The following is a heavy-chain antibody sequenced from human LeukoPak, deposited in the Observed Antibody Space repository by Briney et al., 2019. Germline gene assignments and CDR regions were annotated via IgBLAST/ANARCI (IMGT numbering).Heavy chain of an antibody. CDR2: INTNTGIP. CDR1: GYTFTSYA. Sequence: ASVKVSCKASGYTFTSYAMNWVRQAPGQGLEWMGWINTNTGIPKYAQGFTGRFVFSLDTSASTAYLQITSLNPEDTAVYFCTRGLFCSSRSCYFLDPWGQGTLVTVSS. J-gene: IGHJ5*02. CDR3: TRGLFCSSRSCYFLDP. D-gene: IGHD2-2*01. V-gene: IGHV7-4-1*02.